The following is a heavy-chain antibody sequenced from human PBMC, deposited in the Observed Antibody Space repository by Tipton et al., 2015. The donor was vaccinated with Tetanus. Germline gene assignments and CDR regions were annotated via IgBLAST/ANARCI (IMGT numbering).Heavy chain of an antibody. CDR2: IYYSGRT. CDR1: GGSISSYY. V-gene: IGHV4-59*01. J-gene: IGHJ5*02. CDR3: ARGQLLSRDWFDP. Sequence: TLSLTCTVSGGSISSYYWSWIRQPPGKGLEWIGYIYYSGRTNYNPSLKSRVTISVDTSKNQFSLKLSSVTAADTAVYYCARGQLLSRDWFDPWGQGTLVTVSS. D-gene: IGHD2-2*01.